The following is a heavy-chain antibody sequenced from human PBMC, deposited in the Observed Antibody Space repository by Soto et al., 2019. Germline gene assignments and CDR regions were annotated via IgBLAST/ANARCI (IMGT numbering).Heavy chain of an antibody. J-gene: IGHJ4*02. D-gene: IGHD2-2*01. CDR2: IIPIFGTA. V-gene: IGHV1-69*01. CDR3: ARVGLGYCSSTSCYPVFDY. Sequence: QVQLVQSGAEVKKPGSSVKVSCKASGGTFSSYAISWVRQAPGQGLEWMGGIIPIFGTANYAQKFQGRFTITADESTSTAYMELSSLRSEDTAVYYCARVGLGYCSSTSCYPVFDYWGQGTLVTVSS. CDR1: GGTFSSYA.